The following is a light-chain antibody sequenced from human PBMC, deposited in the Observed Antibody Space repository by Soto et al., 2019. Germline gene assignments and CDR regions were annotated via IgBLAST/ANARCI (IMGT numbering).Light chain of an antibody. J-gene: IGKJ1*01. CDR1: QSVSATY. CDR3: QHYGSQTRT. Sequence: EIVLTQSPGTLSLSPGERATLSCRASQSVSATYLAWYQQRPGQAPRLLIYGASSRATGIPDRFSGSGSATDFTLAITRLAPEDFAAYYCQHYGSQTRTFGQGTRVEIK. CDR2: GAS. V-gene: IGKV3-20*01.